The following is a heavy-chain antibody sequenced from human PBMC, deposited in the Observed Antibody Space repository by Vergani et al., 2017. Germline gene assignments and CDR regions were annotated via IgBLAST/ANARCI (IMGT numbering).Heavy chain of an antibody. CDR1: GYTFTSYY. Sequence: QVQLVQSGAEVKKPGASVKVSCKASGYTFTSYYMTWVRRAPGQGLEWMGIINPSGGSTSYGQKFQGRVTMTRDTSTSTVYMELSSMGSEDTAGDYCARYSSGWYGPVDFWGQGTMVTVSS. D-gene: IGHD6-19*01. V-gene: IGHV1-46*01. CDR2: INPSGGST. J-gene: IGHJ4*02. CDR3: ARYSSGWYGPVDF.